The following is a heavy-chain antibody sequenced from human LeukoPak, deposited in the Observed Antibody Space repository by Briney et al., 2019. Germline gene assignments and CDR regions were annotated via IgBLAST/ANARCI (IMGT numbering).Heavy chain of an antibody. CDR2: IYPGDSDT. CDR3: ARETVHTGVGPYFDY. J-gene: IGHJ4*02. CDR1: GYSFTSYW. V-gene: IGHV5-51*01. D-gene: IGHD5-18*01. Sequence: ESLKISCKGSGYSFTSYWIGWVRQMPGKGLEWMGIIYPGDSDTRYSPSFQGQVTISADKSISTAYLQWSSLKASDTAMYYCARETVHTGVGPYFDYWGQGTLVTVSS.